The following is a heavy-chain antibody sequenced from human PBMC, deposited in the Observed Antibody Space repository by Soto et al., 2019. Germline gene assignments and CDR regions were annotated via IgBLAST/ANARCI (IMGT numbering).Heavy chain of an antibody. J-gene: IGHJ4*02. D-gene: IGHD6-13*01. CDR2: ISYDGSKK. V-gene: IGHV3-30*18. CDR3: AKEEQQLAFFDY. CDR1: GFTFSSYG. Sequence: QVQLVESGGGVVQPGRSLRLSCAASGFTFSSYGMHWVRQAPGKGLEWVAVISYDGSKKYYADSVKGRFTISRDNSKNTLYLQMNSLRAEDTAVYYCAKEEQQLAFFDYWGQGTLVTVSS.